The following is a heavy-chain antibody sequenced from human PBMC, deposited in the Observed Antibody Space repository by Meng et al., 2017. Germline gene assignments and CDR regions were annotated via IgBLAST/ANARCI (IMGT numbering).Heavy chain of an antibody. V-gene: IGHV7-4-1*02. CDR3: ARLVAGTFGQLFDP. Sequence: QVQVVRSGFELKKPGASVKVSCKASGYTFTSYAMNWVRQAPGQGLEWMGWINTNTGNPTYAQGFTGRFVFSLDTSVSTAYLQISSLKAEDTAVYYCARLVAGTFGQLFDPWGQGTLVTVSS. CDR2: INTNTGNP. D-gene: IGHD2-15*01. CDR1: GYTFTSYA. J-gene: IGHJ5*02.